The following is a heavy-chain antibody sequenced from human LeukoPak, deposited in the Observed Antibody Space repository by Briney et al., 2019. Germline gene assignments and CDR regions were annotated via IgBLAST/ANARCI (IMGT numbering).Heavy chain of an antibody. D-gene: IGHD1-26*01. CDR1: GGTFSSYA. CDR2: IIPIFGIA. V-gene: IGHV1-69*04. J-gene: IGHJ4*02. Sequence: GASVKVSCKASGGTFSSYAISWVRQAPGQGLEWMGRIIPIFGIANYAQKFQGRVTITADKSTSTAYMELSSLRSEDTAVYYCATDLSGTYGFWWGQGTLVTVSS. CDR3: ATDLSGTYGFW.